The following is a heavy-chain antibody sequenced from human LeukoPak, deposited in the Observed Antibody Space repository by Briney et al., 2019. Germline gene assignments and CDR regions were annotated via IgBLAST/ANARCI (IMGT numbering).Heavy chain of an antibody. V-gene: IGHV3-7*01. D-gene: IGHD3-10*01. J-gene: IGHJ3*02. CDR2: IKQDGSET. CDR3: AVFYGSGSYYNDAFDI. Sequence: GGSLRLSCATSGFKFPDYYMSWVRQAPGKGLEWVANIKQDGSETSYVDSVKGRFTISRDNAKNTLYLQMNSLRAEDTAVYYCAVFYGSGSYYNDAFDIWGQGTMVTVSS. CDR1: GFKFPDYY.